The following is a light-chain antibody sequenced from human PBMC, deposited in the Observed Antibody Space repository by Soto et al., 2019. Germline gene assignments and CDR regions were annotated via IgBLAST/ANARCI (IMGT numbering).Light chain of an antibody. V-gene: IGKV3-20*01. Sequence: EIVLTQSPGTLSLSPGERATLSCRASQSVGSNFLAWYQQKPGQAPRLLIYNASNRATGIPDRFSGSGSGTDFTLTISRLEPEDFAIYYCQQCGSSFSGVSFGGGTKVDIK. CDR1: QSVGSNF. CDR2: NAS. J-gene: IGKJ4*01. CDR3: QQCGSSFSGVS.